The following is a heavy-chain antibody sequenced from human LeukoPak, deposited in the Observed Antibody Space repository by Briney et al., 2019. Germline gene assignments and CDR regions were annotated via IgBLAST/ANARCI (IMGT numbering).Heavy chain of an antibody. Sequence: GGSLRLSCAASGFTFSDYYMSWIRQAPGKGLEWVSYISSSGSTIYYADSVKGRFTISRDNAKNSLYLQMNSLRAEDTAVYYCARDAAAAGKNYYYYGMDVWGQGTTVTVSS. V-gene: IGHV3-11*01. J-gene: IGHJ6*02. D-gene: IGHD6-13*01. CDR1: GFTFSDYY. CDR2: ISSSGSTI. CDR3: ARDAAAAGKNYYYYGMDV.